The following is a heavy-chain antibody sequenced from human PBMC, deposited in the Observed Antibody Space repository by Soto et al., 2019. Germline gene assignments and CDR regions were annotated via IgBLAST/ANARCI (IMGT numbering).Heavy chain of an antibody. CDR2: IIPIFGTA. D-gene: IGHD1-1*01. J-gene: IGHJ6*02. CDR3: ARASYWNKGGYYYYGMDV. Sequence: SVKVSCKASGGTFSSYAISWVRQAPGQGLEWMGGIIPIFGTANYAQKFQGRVTITADESTSTAYMELSSLRSEDTAVYYCARASYWNKGGYYYYGMDVWGQGTTVTVSS. CDR1: GGTFSSYA. V-gene: IGHV1-69*13.